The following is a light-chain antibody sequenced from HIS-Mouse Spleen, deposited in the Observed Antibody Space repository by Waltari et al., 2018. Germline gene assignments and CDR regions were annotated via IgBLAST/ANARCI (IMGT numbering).Light chain of an antibody. Sequence: SSELTQDPAVSVALGQTVRITCQGDSLRRYYASRYHQKPGQAPVLVIYGKNNRPSGIPDRFSGSSSGNTASLTITGAQAEDEADYYCNSRDSSGNHVVFGGGTKLTVL. CDR1: SLRRYY. V-gene: IGLV3-19*01. CDR2: GKN. J-gene: IGLJ2*01. CDR3: NSRDSSGNHVV.